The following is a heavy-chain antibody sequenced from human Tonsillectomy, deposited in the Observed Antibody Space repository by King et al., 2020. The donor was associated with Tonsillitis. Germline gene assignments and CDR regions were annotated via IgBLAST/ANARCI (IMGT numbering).Heavy chain of an antibody. CDR2: IYPSGST. CDR3: ARVKDLDDHAFDH. J-gene: IGHJ4*02. Sequence: LQLQESGSGLVKPSQTLSLTCAVSGGSISSGGYSWSWIRQPPGAGLEWIGHIYPSGSTYYNPSLKSRVTISLDASKNQFPLRVTSVTAADTAVYYCARVKDLDDHAFDHWGQGTLVTIS. V-gene: IGHV4-30-2*01. D-gene: IGHD1-14*01. CDR1: GGSISSGGYS.